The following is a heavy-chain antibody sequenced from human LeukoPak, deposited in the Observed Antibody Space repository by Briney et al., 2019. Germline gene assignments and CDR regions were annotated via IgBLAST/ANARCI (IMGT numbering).Heavy chain of an antibody. CDR1: GGSISGYY. CDR2: IYTSGST. V-gene: IGHV4-4*07. J-gene: IGHJ4*02. CDR3: ASSNYDILTGYYTPPGY. D-gene: IGHD3-9*01. Sequence: SEALSPTCTVSGGSISGYYWTWIRRPAGKGLEWIGRIYTSGSTNYNPSLKSRVTISVDTSKNQFSLKLSSVTAADTAVYYCASSNYDILTGYYTPPGYWGQGTLVTVSS.